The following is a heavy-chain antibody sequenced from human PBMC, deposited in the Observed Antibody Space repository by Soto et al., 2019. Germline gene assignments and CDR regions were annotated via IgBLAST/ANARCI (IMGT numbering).Heavy chain of an antibody. V-gene: IGHV3-23*01. Sequence: PGGSLRLSCAASGFTFSSYAMSWVRQAPGKGLEWVSAISGSGGSTYYADSVKGRFTISRDNSKNTLYLQMNSLRAEDTAVYYCAKDRPSSTVAARPGYYYGMDVWGQGTTVTVSS. CDR3: AKDRPSSTVAARPGYYYGMDV. CDR1: GFTFSSYA. D-gene: IGHD6-6*01. J-gene: IGHJ6*02. CDR2: ISGSGGST.